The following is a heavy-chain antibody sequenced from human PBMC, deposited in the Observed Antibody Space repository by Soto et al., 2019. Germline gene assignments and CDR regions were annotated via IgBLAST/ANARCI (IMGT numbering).Heavy chain of an antibody. V-gene: IGHV3-33*01. J-gene: IGHJ6*02. Sequence: QVQLVESGGGVVQPGKSLRLSCAASGFTFSNYGMHWVRQAPGKGLEWVAVIWYDGGYKYYPDSVKGRFTISRDNSKNTQYLQMDTLRGEDTAVYYCARDDIPGRTVSTQGMDVWGQGTTVTVSS. D-gene: IGHD6-19*01. CDR3: ARDDIPGRTVSTQGMDV. CDR1: GFTFSNYG. CDR2: IWYDGGYK.